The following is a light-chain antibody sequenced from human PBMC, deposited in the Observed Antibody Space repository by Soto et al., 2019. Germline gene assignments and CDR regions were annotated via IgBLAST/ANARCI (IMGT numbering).Light chain of an antibody. CDR1: QGISSY. CDR2: TAS. J-gene: IGKJ1*01. V-gene: IGKV1-9*01. CDR3: QRLDSYPRT. Sequence: DVPLTQSPSFLSASVGDRVTITCRASQGISSYLAWYQQEPGKAPKLLIYTASNLQSGVPSRFSGSGSGTEFTLTISSLQPEDFATYYCQRLDSYPRTFGQGTKVEIK.